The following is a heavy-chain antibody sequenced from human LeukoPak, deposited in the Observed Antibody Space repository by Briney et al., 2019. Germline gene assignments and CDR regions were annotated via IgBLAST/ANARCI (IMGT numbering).Heavy chain of an antibody. Sequence: ASVKVSCKASGYTFTSYGISWVRQAPGQGLEWMGWISAYNGNTNYAQKLQGRVTITADESTSTAYMELSSLRSEDTAVYYCARSGPYDSSGTPYYYYYYMDVWGKGTTVTVSS. CDR2: ISAYNGNT. CDR1: GYTFTSYG. CDR3: ARSGPYDSSGTPYYYYYYMDV. V-gene: IGHV1-18*01. J-gene: IGHJ6*03. D-gene: IGHD3-22*01.